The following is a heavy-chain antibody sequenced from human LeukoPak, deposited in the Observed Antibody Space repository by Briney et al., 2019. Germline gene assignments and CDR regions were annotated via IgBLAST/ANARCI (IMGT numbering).Heavy chain of an antibody. CDR1: GYTFTGYY. D-gene: IGHD1-26*01. V-gene: IGHV1-2*02. Sequence: GASVKVSCKASGYTFTGYYMHWVRQAPGQGLEWMGWINPNSGGANYAQKFQGRVTMTRDTSISTAYMELSRLRSDDTAVYYCARVLELPVSGSYEGWGQGTLVTVSS. J-gene: IGHJ4*02. CDR3: ARVLELPVSGSYEG. CDR2: INPNSGGA.